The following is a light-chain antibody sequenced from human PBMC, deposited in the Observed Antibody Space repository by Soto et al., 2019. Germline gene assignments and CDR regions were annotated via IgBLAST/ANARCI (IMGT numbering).Light chain of an antibody. V-gene: IGKV3-11*01. J-gene: IGKJ4*01. CDR3: QQRNRWPPVN. Sequence: ESVLTQSPATLSLSPGERATLSCRASPSVSNSLAWYQHKPGQAPRLLIYDAFNRATGVPTRFSGSGAGSDFTITIDRLSPADFALYYGQQRNRWPPVNVGGETSVESK. CDR1: PSVSNS. CDR2: DAF.